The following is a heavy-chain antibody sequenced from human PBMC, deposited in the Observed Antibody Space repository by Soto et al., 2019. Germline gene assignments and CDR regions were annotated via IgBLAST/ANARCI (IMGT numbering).Heavy chain of an antibody. CDR2: IIPIFGTA. CDR1: GGTFSSYA. D-gene: IGHD3-10*01. J-gene: IGHJ6*03. V-gene: IGHV1-69*13. Sequence: ASVKVSCKASGGTFSSYAISWVRQAPGQGLEWMGGIIPIFGTANYAQKFRGRVTMTADASTSTAYMELRSLRSDDTAVYYCARVGDRYYYYYMDVWGKGTTVTVSS. CDR3: ARVGDRYYYYYMDV.